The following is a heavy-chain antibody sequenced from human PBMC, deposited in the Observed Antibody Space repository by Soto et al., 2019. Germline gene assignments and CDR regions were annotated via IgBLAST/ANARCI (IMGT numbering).Heavy chain of an antibody. J-gene: IGHJ3*02. D-gene: IGHD3-22*01. CDR1: VFTCSDYY. CDR3: ARSMHYYDSSGYGGVAFDI. Sequence: SLRLSCSASVFTCSDYYMSWIRQAPGKGLEWVSYISSSSSYTNYADSVKGRFTISRDNAKNSLYLQMNSLRAEDTAVYYCARSMHYYDSSGYGGVAFDIWGQGTMVTVSS. V-gene: IGHV3-11*06. CDR2: ISSSSSYT.